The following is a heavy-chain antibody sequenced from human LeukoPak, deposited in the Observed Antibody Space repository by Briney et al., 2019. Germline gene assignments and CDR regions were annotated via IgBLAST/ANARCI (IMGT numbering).Heavy chain of an antibody. V-gene: IGHV1-2*02. CDR1: GYTFTGYY. Sequence: ASVKVSCKASGYTFTGYYMHWVRQAPGQGLEWMGWINPNSGGTNYAQKFQGRVTMTRDTSISTAYMELSRLRSDDTAVYYCARDLTSAVAGFDYWGQGTLATVSS. J-gene: IGHJ4*02. D-gene: IGHD6-19*01. CDR3: ARDLTSAVAGFDY. CDR2: INPNSGGT.